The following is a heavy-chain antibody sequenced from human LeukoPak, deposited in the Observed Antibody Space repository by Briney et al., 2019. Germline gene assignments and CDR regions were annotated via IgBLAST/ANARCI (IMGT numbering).Heavy chain of an antibody. CDR3: ARGHLPDYYYDSSGYYSPFDY. V-gene: IGHV4-34*01. CDR2: INHSGGT. Sequence: SETLSLTCAVYGGSFSGYYWSWIRQPPGKGLEWIGEINHSGGTNYNPSLKSRVTISVDTSKNQFSLKLSSVTAADTAVYYCARGHLPDYYYDSSGYYSPFDYWGQGTLVTVSS. D-gene: IGHD3-22*01. CDR1: GGSFSGYY. J-gene: IGHJ4*02.